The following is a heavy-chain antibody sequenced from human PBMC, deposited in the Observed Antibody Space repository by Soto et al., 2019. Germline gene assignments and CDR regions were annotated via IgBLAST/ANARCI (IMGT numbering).Heavy chain of an antibody. D-gene: IGHD3-22*01. CDR3: ATLDYDSSGYYYYYYGMDV. V-gene: IGHV1-8*01. Sequence: ASVKVSCKASGYTFTSYDINWVRQATGQGLEWMGWMNPNSGNTGYAQKFQGRVTMTRNTSISTAYMELSSLRSEDTAVYYCATLDYDSSGYYYYYYGMDVWGQGTTVTVSS. CDR2: MNPNSGNT. CDR1: GYTFTSYD. J-gene: IGHJ6*02.